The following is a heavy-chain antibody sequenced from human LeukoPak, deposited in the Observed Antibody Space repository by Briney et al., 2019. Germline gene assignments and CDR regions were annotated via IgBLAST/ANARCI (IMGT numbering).Heavy chain of an antibody. J-gene: IGHJ4*02. CDR3: ARGVEPLAANTLAY. V-gene: IGHV3-53*01. D-gene: IGHD1-14*01. CDR2: LYSDGNT. CDR1: GFTVITNG. Sequence: GGSLRLSCAASGFTVITNGMTWVRQAPGKGIEWVSVLYSDGNTKYADSVQGRFTISRDNSKNTLYLEMNSVSPDDTAVYYCARGVEPLAANTLAYWGQGTLVTVSS.